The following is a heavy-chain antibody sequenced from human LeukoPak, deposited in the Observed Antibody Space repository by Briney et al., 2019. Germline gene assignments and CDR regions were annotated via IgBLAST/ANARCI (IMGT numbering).Heavy chain of an antibody. D-gene: IGHD3-3*01. J-gene: IGHJ6*02. CDR2: IKQDGSEK. CDR1: GFTFSSYW. CDR3: AREGTQGGFWSDHYYYYYGMDV. Sequence: GGSLRLSCAASGFTFSSYWMSWVRQAPGKGLEWVANIKQDGSEKYYVDSVKGRFTISRDNAKNSLYLQMNSLRAEDTAVYYCAREGTQGGFWSDHYYYYYGMDVWGQGTTVTVSS. V-gene: IGHV3-7*03.